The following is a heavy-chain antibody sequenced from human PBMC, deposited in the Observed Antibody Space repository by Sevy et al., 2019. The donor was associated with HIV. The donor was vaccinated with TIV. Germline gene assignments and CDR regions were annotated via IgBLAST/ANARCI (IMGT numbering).Heavy chain of an antibody. Sequence: SETLSLTCTVSGGSISSSNYYWGWIRQSPGKGLEWIGSIFYTGTTHYNPSLKSRVTISVDTSKNQFSLKLSSVTAADTDVYYCARDHLLSLAYSWFDPWGQGTLVTVSS. CDR2: IFYTGTT. V-gene: IGHV4-39*01. CDR1: GGSISSSNYY. J-gene: IGHJ5*02. CDR3: ARDHLLSLAYSWFDP. D-gene: IGHD2-2*01.